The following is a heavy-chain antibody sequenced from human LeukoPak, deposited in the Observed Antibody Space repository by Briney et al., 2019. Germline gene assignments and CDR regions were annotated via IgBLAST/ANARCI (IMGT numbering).Heavy chain of an antibody. CDR3: AKLGGGGGDAFDI. Sequence: GRSLRLSCAASGFTFGNYAMHWVRQAPGKGLEWVSGISWNSGSIGYADSVKGRFTISRDNAKNSLYLQMNSLRAEDTALYYCAKLGGGGGDAFDIWGQGTMVTVSS. CDR2: ISWNSGSI. J-gene: IGHJ3*02. CDR1: GFTFGNYA. V-gene: IGHV3-9*01. D-gene: IGHD2-15*01.